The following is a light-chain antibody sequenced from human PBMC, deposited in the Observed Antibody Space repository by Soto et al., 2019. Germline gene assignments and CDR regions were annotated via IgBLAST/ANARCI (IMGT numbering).Light chain of an antibody. CDR2: DAS. CDR3: QQRSSSYT. V-gene: IGKV3-11*01. CDR1: RSVSSY. Sequence: EIVLTQSPATLSLSPGERATLSCRASRSVSSYLAWYQQKPGQAPRLLIYDASNRATGIPARFSGSGSGTDFTLTISSLEPEDFAVYYCQQRSSSYTFGQGTKVDIK. J-gene: IGKJ2*01.